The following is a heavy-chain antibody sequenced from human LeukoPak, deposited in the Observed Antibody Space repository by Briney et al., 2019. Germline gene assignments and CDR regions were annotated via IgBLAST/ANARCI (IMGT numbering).Heavy chain of an antibody. CDR1: VGSFSGYY. CDR2: INQSGST. D-gene: IGHD3-10*01. CDR3: ARGASAGSVDY. V-gene: IGHV4-34*01. Sequence: SETLSLTCAVYVGSFSGYYWTWIRQSPGKGLEWIGDINQSGSTNYNASLKSRVTISVDTSKNQFSLKLTSVTAADTAVYYCARGASAGSVDYWGQGTLVTVSS. J-gene: IGHJ4*02.